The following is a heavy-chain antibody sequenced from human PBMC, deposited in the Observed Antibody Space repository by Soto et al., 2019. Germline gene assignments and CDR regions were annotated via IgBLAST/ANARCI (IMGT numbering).Heavy chain of an antibody. J-gene: IGHJ4*02. CDR1: GGSFRGYY. V-gene: IGHV4-34*01. CDR2: INHSGGT. CDR3: ARLWSSNEGSS. Sequence: SETLSLTCPVHGGSFRGYYWSWIRQPPGKGLEWIGEINHSGGTNYNPSLKSRVSISVDAPKNQFSLQLTSVTAADTAVYYCARLWSSNEGSSWGQGTLVTVSS. D-gene: IGHD3-10*01.